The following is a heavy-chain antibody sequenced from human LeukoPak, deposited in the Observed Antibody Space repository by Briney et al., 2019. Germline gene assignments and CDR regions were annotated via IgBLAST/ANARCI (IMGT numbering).Heavy chain of an antibody. J-gene: IGHJ4*02. D-gene: IGHD3-16*01. CDR3: AIEGNDYYYDQ. V-gene: IGHV3-21*01. CDR2: ITGDCKYI. CDR1: GFIFKTYT. Sequence: GGSLRLSCAASGFIFKTYTMTWVRQAPGKGLEWVSSITGDCKYITYADSVKGRFTISRDNAKNSLYLQVASLRGDDTATYYCAIEGNDYYYDQWGQGTLVTVSP.